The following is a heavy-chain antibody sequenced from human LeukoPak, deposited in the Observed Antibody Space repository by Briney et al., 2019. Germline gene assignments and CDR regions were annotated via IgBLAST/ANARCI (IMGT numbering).Heavy chain of an antibody. CDR1: GGSISSYY. CDR2: IYYSGST. V-gene: IGHV4-59*08. Sequence: SETLSLTCTVSGGSISSYYWSWIRQPPGKGLEWIGYIYYSGSTSYNPSLKSRVTISVDTSKNQFSLKLSSVTAADTAVYYCARRSGTYYDILTGRDAFDIWGQGTMVTVSS. CDR3: ARRSGTYYDILTGRDAFDI. D-gene: IGHD3-9*01. J-gene: IGHJ3*02.